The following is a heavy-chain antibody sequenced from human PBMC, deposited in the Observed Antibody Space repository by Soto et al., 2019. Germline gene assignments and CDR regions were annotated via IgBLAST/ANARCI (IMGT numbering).Heavy chain of an antibody. Sequence: SETLSLTCTVSGGSISSYYWSWIRQPAGKGLEWIGRIYTSGSTNYNPSLKSRVTMSVDTSKNQFSLKLSSVTAADTAVYYCARDSRWYCSGGSCSYYYYGVDVWGQGTTVTVSS. CDR1: GGSISSYY. J-gene: IGHJ6*02. CDR2: IYTSGST. CDR3: ARDSRWYCSGGSCSYYYYGVDV. D-gene: IGHD2-15*01. V-gene: IGHV4-4*07.